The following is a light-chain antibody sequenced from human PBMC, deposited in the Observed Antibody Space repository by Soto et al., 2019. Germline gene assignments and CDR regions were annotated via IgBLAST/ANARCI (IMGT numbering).Light chain of an antibody. CDR3: QTWDTGISVV. CDR2: LNKDGSH. J-gene: IGLJ2*01. CDR1: SGHSNYA. V-gene: IGLV4-69*01. Sequence: QSVLTQSPSASASLGASVKLTCTLSSGHSNYAIAWHQQQPEKGPRYLMKLNKDGSHSKGDGIPDRFSGSSSGAERYLTISSLQSEDESDYYCQTWDTGISVVFGGGTKVTVL.